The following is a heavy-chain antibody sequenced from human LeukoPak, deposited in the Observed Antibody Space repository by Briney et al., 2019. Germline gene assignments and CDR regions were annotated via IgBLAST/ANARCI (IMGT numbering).Heavy chain of an antibody. CDR2: ISWNSGSI. J-gene: IGHJ4*02. CDR3: AKESGEYYFDY. V-gene: IGHV3-9*01. D-gene: IGHD3-16*01. Sequence: GGSLRLSCAASGFTFSSYSMNWVRQAPGKGLEWVSGISWNSGSIGYADSVKGRFTISRDNAKNSLYLQMNSLRAEDTALYYCAKESGEYYFDYWGQGTLVTVSS. CDR1: GFTFSSYS.